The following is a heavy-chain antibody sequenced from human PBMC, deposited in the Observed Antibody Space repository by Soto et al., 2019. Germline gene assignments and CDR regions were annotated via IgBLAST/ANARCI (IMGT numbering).Heavy chain of an antibody. CDR2: ISSSSSTI. V-gene: IGHV3-48*02. CDR1: GFTFKTYS. Sequence: EEQLVESGGGLVQPGGSLRLSCVASGFTFKTYSMNWVRQAPGKGLVWVSYISSSSSTIYYTDSVKGRFTISRDNAKNSRYLQMNSLRDEDTAGYYCAIDSVTTVTTRSFDYWGQGTLVTVSS. D-gene: IGHD4-17*01. J-gene: IGHJ4*02. CDR3: AIDSVTTVTTRSFDY.